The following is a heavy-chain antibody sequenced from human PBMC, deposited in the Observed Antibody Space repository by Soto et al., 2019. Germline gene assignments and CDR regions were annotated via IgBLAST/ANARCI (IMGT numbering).Heavy chain of an antibody. CDR3: TTEGVQWLDFDY. CDR1: GFTFSNAW. J-gene: IGHJ4*02. D-gene: IGHD6-19*01. Sequence: GGSLRLSCAASGFTFSNAWMSWVRQAPGKGLEWVGRIKSKTDGGTTDYAAPVKGRFTISRDDSKNTLYLQMNSLKTEDAAVYYCTTEGVQWLDFDYWGQGTLVTVSS. CDR2: IKSKTDGGTT. V-gene: IGHV3-15*01.